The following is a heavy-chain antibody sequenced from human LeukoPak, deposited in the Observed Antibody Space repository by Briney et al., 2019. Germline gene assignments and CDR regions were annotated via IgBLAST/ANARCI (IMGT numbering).Heavy chain of an antibody. V-gene: IGHV1-2*02. CDR3: ATWRVGGYDLGYFDL. Sequence: ASVKVSCKASGYTFTNYAMNWVRQAPGQGLEWMGWINPNSGGTNYAQKFQGRVTMTRDTSISTAYMELSRLRSDDTAEYYCATWRVGGYDLGYFDLWGRGTLVTVSS. CDR1: GYTFTNYA. CDR2: INPNSGGT. D-gene: IGHD5-12*01. J-gene: IGHJ2*01.